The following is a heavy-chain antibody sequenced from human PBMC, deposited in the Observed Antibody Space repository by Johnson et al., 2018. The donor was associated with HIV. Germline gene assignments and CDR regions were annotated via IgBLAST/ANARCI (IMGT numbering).Heavy chain of an antibody. Sequence: VQLVESGGGVVRPGGSLRLSCVASGFTFDDYTMHWVRQAPGKGLEWVSLISWDGGSTYYAAYVTGRFNISRDNSKNTLYLQMNSLTAEETAVYYCAKGRKLGYCAGGVCSDSFDVWGQGTLVTVSS. CDR2: ISWDGGST. CDR1: GFTFDDYT. J-gene: IGHJ3*01. D-gene: IGHD2-8*02. V-gene: IGHV3-43*01. CDR3: AKGRKLGYCAGGVCSDSFDV.